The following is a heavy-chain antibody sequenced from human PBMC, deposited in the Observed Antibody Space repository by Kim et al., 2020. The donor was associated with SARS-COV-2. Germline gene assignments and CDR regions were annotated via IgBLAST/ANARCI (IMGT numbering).Heavy chain of an antibody. CDR3: ARGGYSYGHGY. D-gene: IGHD5-18*01. Sequence: NYHPSLKRRVTISVDTSKNQFSLKLSSVTAADTAVYYCARGGYSYGHGYWGQGTLVTVSS. V-gene: IGHV4-34*01. J-gene: IGHJ4*02.